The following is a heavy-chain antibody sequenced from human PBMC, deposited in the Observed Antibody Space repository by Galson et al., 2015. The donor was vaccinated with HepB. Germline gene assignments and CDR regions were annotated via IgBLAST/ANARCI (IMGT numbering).Heavy chain of an antibody. CDR3: AAHTADGESTFDF. CDR2: ISGSDDST. D-gene: IGHD4-17*01. CDR1: QFTFSRYA. J-gene: IGHJ4*02. V-gene: IGHV3-23*01. Sequence: SLRLSCAASQFTFSRYAMSWVRQAPGKGLEWVSAISGSDDSTYFADSGKGRFSIFRDNSKNTLYLQLNSLRAEDTAVYYCAAHTADGESTFDFWGQGTLVTVSS.